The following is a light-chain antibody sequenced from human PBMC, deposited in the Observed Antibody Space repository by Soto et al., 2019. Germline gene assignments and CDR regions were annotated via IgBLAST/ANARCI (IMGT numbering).Light chain of an antibody. CDR1: SSDIGHNKY. V-gene: IGLV2-14*01. J-gene: IGLJ1*01. CDR3: TSSTSDSLYV. Sequence: QSVLTQPASVSGSPGQPITISCTGTSSDIGHNKYVSWYQQYPGKVPKLLINQVSNRPSGVSNRFSGSKSGNTASLTISGLLAEDEADYFCTSSTSDSLYVFGTGTKVTVL. CDR2: QVS.